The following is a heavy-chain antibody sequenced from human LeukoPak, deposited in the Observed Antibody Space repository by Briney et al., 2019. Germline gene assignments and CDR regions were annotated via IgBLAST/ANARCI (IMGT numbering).Heavy chain of an antibody. CDR3: SGGGSITVAGY. V-gene: IGHV3-74*01. CDR2: INSDGSST. J-gene: IGHJ4*02. CDR1: GFTFSNSF. D-gene: IGHD3-10*01. Sequence: SGGSLRLSCAASGFTFSNSFMHWVRQAPGKGLAWVSRINSDGSSTDYADSVKGRFTISRDNAKNTLFLQMNSLRVEDSAVYYCSGGGSITVAGYWGQGTLVTVSS.